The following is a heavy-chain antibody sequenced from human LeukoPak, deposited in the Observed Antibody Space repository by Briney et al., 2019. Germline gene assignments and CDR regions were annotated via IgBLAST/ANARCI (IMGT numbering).Heavy chain of an antibody. D-gene: IGHD3-10*01. J-gene: IGHJ5*02. CDR3: ARDYGSGNLSDRNWFDP. CDR1: GGSISSSNW. Sequence: SETLSLTCAVSGGSISSSNWWSWVRQPPGKGLEWIGEIYHSGSTNYNPSLKSRVTISVDKSKNQFSLKLSSVTAADTAVYYCARDYGSGNLSDRNWFDPWGQGTLVTVSS. CDR2: IYHSGST. V-gene: IGHV4-4*02.